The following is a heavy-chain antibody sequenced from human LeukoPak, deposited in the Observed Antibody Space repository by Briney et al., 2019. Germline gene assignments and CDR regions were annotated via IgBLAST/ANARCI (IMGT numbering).Heavy chain of an antibody. CDR2: VHYTGST. CDR3: AREGSDYYGSGSYYRSYYYYMDV. D-gene: IGHD3-10*01. J-gene: IGHJ6*03. V-gene: IGHV4-39*07. Sequence: SETLSLTCNVSGGSISSNTHYWGWIRQPPGKGLEWIASVHYTGSTYYNPSLKSRVTIAVDTSKNQFSVRMTSVTAADTAVYYCAREGSDYYGSGSYYRSYYYYMDVWGKGTTVTISS. CDR1: GGSISSNTHY.